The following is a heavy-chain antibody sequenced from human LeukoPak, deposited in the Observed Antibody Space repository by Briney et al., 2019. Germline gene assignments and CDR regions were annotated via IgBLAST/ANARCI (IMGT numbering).Heavy chain of an antibody. CDR1: GFTFSTYG. CDR3: SKDWGEYYYGSGSYYNSDGY. CDR2: ISNDEYTQ. Sequence: GGSLRLSCEASGFTFSTYGMHWVRQAPGRGLEWVAVISNDEYTQYYADSVKGRFTISRDNSKNALFLQMNSLRAEDTAVYYCSKDWGEYYYGSGSYYNSDGYWGQGTLVTVSS. D-gene: IGHD3-10*01. V-gene: IGHV3-30*18. J-gene: IGHJ4*02.